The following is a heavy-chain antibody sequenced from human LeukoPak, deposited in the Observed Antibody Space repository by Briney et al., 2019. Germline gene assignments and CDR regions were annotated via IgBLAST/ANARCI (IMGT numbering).Heavy chain of an antibody. CDR3: ARVSGYYDSSGYGPHAFDI. V-gene: IGHV3-53*01. CDR2: IYSGGST. CDR1: GGSISSYY. D-gene: IGHD3-22*01. Sequence: ETLSLTCTVSGGSISSYYWSWVRQAPGKGLEWVSVIYSGGSTYYAESVKGRFTISRDNSKNTLYLQMNSLRAEDTAVYYCARVSGYYDSSGYGPHAFDIWGQGTMVTVSS. J-gene: IGHJ3*02.